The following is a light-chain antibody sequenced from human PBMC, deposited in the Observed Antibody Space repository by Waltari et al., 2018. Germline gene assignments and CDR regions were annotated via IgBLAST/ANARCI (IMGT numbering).Light chain of an antibody. CDR1: QSISSD. CDR3: QQSYSTPYT. Sequence: DIQMTHSPSSLSASVGDRVTITCQASQSISSDLNWYQQKPGKAPKLLIYAASSLKSGVPSRFSGSRSGTDFTLTISSLQPEDFATYYCQQSYSTPYTFGQGTKLEIK. V-gene: IGKV1-39*01. J-gene: IGKJ2*01. CDR2: AAS.